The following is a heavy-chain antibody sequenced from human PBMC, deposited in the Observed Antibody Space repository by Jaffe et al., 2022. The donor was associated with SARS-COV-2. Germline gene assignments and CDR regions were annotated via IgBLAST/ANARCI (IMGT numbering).Heavy chain of an antibody. Sequence: EVQLVQSGAEVKKPGESLTISCKGSGFSFNTYWIGWVRQMPGRGLEWMGIIYTGDSDARYSPSFQGQVTISADKSINTAYLQWSSLKASDTAMYYCARSSTTSSWYVFDYWGQGTLVTVSS. CDR3: ARSSTTSSWYVFDY. J-gene: IGHJ4*02. V-gene: IGHV5-51*01. CDR1: GFSFNTYW. CDR2: IYTGDSDA. D-gene: IGHD6-13*01.